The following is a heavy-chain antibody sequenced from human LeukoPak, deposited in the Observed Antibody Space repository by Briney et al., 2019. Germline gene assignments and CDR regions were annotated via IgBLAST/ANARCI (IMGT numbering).Heavy chain of an antibody. CDR3: TRHPERATTDYYYYYMDV. D-gene: IGHD1-26*01. CDR2: IRSTANSYAT. CDR1: GFTFSGSA. J-gene: IGHJ6*03. V-gene: IGHV3-73*01. Sequence: GGSLRLSCAASGFTFSGSALHWVRQASGKGLEWVGRIRSTANSYATAYAASVKGRFTISRDDSRNTAYLQMNSLKTEDTAVYYCTRHPERATTDYYYYYMDVWGKGTTVTISS.